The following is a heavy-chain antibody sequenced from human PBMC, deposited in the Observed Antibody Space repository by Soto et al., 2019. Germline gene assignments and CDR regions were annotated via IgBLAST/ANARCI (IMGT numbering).Heavy chain of an antibody. CDR2: ISNNGGTT. CDR3: VKDSSSWYYFDY. CDR1: GFTFSNYA. D-gene: IGHD6-13*01. Sequence: PWGSLRLSCSASGFTFSNYAMHWVRQAPGKGLEYVSAISNNGGTTYYADSVKGRFTISRDNSRNTLYLQMSSLRAEDTAVYYCVKDSSSWYYFDYWGQGTLVTVSS. J-gene: IGHJ4*02. V-gene: IGHV3-64D*06.